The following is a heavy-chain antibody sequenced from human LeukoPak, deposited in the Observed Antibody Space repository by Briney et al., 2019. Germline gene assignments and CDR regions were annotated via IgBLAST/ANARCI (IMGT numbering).Heavy chain of an antibody. Sequence: SETQTLTCTVSGGPISSYYRSWIRQPAGKGLEWIGRIYTSGSTNYNPSLKSRVTMSVDTSKNQFSLKLSSVTAADTAVYYCARDEEAVACTFHYWGHGKLFTVSS. V-gene: IGHV4-4*07. D-gene: IGHD6-19*01. CDR1: GGPISSYY. CDR3: ARDEEAVACTFHY. J-gene: IGHJ4*01. CDR2: IYTSGST.